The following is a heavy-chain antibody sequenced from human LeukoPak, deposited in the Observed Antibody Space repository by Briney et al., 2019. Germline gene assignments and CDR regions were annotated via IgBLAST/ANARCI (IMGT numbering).Heavy chain of an antibody. Sequence: GGSLRLSCAASGFTFSSYAMHWVRQAPGKGLEWVAVISYDGSNKYYADSVKGRLTISRDNSKNTLYLQMNSLRAEDTAVYYCAKDRGYDLGPDYWGQGTLVAVSS. CDR1: GFTFSSYA. CDR3: AKDRGYDLGPDY. V-gene: IGHV3-30-3*01. CDR2: ISYDGSNK. J-gene: IGHJ4*02. D-gene: IGHD5-12*01.